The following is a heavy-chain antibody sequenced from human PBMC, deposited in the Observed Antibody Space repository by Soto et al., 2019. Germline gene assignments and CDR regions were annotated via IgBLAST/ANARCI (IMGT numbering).Heavy chain of an antibody. Sequence: ASVKVSCKASGYTFTSYAMHWVRQAPGQRLEWMGWINAGNGNTKYSQKFQGRVTITRDTSASTAYMELSSLRSEDTAVYYCVRGRPVLGKYDSWGQGTLVTVSS. V-gene: IGHV1-3*01. CDR2: INAGNGNT. J-gene: IGHJ4*02. D-gene: IGHD7-27*01. CDR3: VRGRPVLGKYDS. CDR1: GYTFTSYA.